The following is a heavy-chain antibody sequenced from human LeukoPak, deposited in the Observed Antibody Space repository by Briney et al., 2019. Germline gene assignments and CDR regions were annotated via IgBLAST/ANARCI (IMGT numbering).Heavy chain of an antibody. V-gene: IGHV3-48*01. CDR3: ATGRDTAMVRLDY. D-gene: IGHD5-18*01. Sequence: GGSLRLSCAASGFTFSSYSMNWVRQAPGKGLEWVSYISSSSSTVYYSDSVKGRFTISRDNSKNTMYLQMNSLRAEDTAVYFCATGRDTAMVRLDYWGQGTLVTVSS. J-gene: IGHJ4*02. CDR2: ISSSSSTV. CDR1: GFTFSSYS.